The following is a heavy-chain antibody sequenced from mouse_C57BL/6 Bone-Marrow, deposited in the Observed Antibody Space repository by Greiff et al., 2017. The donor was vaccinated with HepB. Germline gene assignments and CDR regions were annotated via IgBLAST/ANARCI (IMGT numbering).Heavy chain of an antibody. D-gene: IGHD2-5*01. J-gene: IGHJ3*01. CDR3: ARTYYSTLFAY. CDR2: ISDGGSYT. Sequence: EVQRVESGGGLVKPGGSLKLSCAASGFTFSSYAMSWVRQTPEKRLEWVATISDGGSYTYYPDNVKGRFTISRDNAKNNLYLQMSHLKSEDTAMYYCARTYYSTLFAYWGQGTLVTVSA. V-gene: IGHV5-4*01. CDR1: GFTFSSYA.